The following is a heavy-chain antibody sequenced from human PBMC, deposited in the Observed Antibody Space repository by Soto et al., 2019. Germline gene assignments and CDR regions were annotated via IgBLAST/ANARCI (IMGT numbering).Heavy chain of an antibody. J-gene: IGHJ4*02. V-gene: IGHV3-23*01. Sequence: EVQLLESGGGFIQPGGSLRLSCAASGFTFSSYPMTWVRQAPGKGLEWVSAIGGSGDNTYYPDSVRGRFTISRDNSKNTLYMQMNSLRDEDTAVYYCVKRSDIGGDWGRLDYWGQGTLVTVSS. D-gene: IGHD5-12*01. CDR2: IGGSGDNT. CDR3: VKRSDIGGDWGRLDY. CDR1: GFTFSSYP.